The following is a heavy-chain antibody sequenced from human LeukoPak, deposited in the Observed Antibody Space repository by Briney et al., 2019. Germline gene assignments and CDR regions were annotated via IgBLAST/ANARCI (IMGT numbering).Heavy chain of an antibody. CDR1: GGSFSGYY. D-gene: IGHD4/OR15-4a*01. J-gene: IGHJ1*01. V-gene: IGHV4-34*01. Sequence: SETLSLTCAVYGGSFSGYYWSWIRQPPGKGLEWIGEINHSGSTNYNPSLKSRVTISVDTSKNQFSPKLSSVTAADTAVYYCARGSGLRVFQHWGQGTLVTVSS. CDR3: ARGSGLRVFQH. CDR2: INHSGST.